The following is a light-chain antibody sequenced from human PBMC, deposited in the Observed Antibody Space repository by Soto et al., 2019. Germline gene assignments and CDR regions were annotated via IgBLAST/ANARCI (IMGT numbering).Light chain of an antibody. Sequence: QSALTQPASVSGSPGQSITISCTGTSSDIGGYNYVSWYQHHPDKAPKLIIYEVSNRPSGVSIRFSGSKSGNVASLTISGLQADDEADYYCTSYTDNGTGVFGGGTKLTVL. V-gene: IGLV2-14*01. CDR2: EVS. J-gene: IGLJ3*02. CDR1: SSDIGGYNY. CDR3: TSYTDNGTGV.